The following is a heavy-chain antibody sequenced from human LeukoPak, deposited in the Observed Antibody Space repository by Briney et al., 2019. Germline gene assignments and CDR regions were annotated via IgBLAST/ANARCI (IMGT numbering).Heavy chain of an antibody. Sequence: GGSLRLSCAASGFSFNNNAMSWVRQAPGKGLEWVSAINGGGDATEYADSVKGRFTISRDNSKKTLYLQMNSLRPEDTAVYYCAKDGPYYYGSGNYPWTVWGQGTTVTVSS. CDR3: AKDGPYYYGSGNYPWTV. CDR1: GFSFNNNA. J-gene: IGHJ6*02. V-gene: IGHV3-23*01. CDR2: INGGGDAT. D-gene: IGHD3-10*01.